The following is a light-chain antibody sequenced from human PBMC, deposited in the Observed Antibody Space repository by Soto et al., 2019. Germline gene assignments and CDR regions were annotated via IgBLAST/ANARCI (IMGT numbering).Light chain of an antibody. V-gene: IGKV3D-15*01. CDR2: GAS. CDR1: QSVYSN. J-gene: IGKJ4*01. CDR3: QQYTKWPLT. Sequence: EIVMTQSPATLSVSPGERATLSCRASQSVYSNLAWYQLKPGQAPRLLIYGASTRATGIPARFSGSGSGTEFTLTINRLQSEDFAVYYCQQYTKWPLTFGGGTKVEIK.